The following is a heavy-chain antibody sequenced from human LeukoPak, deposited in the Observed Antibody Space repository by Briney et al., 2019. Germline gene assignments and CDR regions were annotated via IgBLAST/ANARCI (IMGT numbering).Heavy chain of an antibody. CDR2: ISTYNGNT. J-gene: IGHJ5*02. CDR1: GYTFTTYG. D-gene: IGHD3-10*01. Sequence: ASVKVSCKASGYTFTTYGISWVRQAPGPGLEWMGWISTYNGNTDYAQKLKGRVTMTTDTSTSTAYMELRSLRSDDTAVYYCARPNSMVRGVIIVQSNWFDPWGQGTLVTVSS. V-gene: IGHV1-18*01. CDR3: ARPNSMVRGVIIVQSNWFDP.